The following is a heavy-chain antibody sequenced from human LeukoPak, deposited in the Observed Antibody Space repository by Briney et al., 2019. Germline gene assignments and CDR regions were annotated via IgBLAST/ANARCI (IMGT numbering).Heavy chain of an antibody. CDR3: ARGYYDSSGYYPDY. V-gene: IGHV4-30-2*01. CDR2: IYHSGST. CDR1: GGSISSGGYS. Sequence: ASETLSLTCAVSGGSISSGGYSWSWIRQPPGKGLEWIGYIYHSGSTYYNPSLKSRVTISVDRSKNQFSLKLSSVTAADTAVYYCARGYYDSSGYYPDYWGQGTLVTVSS. D-gene: IGHD3-22*01. J-gene: IGHJ4*02.